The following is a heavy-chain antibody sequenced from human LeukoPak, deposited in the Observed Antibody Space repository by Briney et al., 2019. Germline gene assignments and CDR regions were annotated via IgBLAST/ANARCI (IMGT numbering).Heavy chain of an antibody. D-gene: IGHD6-13*01. J-gene: IGHJ6*03. V-gene: IGHV4-34*01. CDR1: GGSFSGYY. CDR3: ARGYGGGLATATYYYMDV. CDR2: INHSGST. Sequence: SETLSLTCAVYGGSFSGYYWSWIRQPPGKGLEWIGEINHSGSTNYNPSLKSRVTISVDTSKNQFSLKLSSVTAADTAVYYCARGYGGGLATATYYYMDVWGKGTTVTVSS.